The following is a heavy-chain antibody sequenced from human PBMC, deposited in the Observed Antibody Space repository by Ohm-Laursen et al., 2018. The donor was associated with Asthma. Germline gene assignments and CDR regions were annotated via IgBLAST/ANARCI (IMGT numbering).Heavy chain of an antibody. CDR1: GGSFSGYY. V-gene: IGHV4-34*01. Sequence: SETLSLTCAVYGGSFSGYYWSWIRQPPGKGLEWIGEINHSGSTNYNPSLKSRVTISVDTSKNQFSLKLSSVTAADTAVYYCARAPIADYYDSSGYYEGRHGAFDIWGQGTMVTISS. CDR2: INHSGST. J-gene: IGHJ3*02. D-gene: IGHD3-22*01. CDR3: ARAPIADYYDSSGYYEGRHGAFDI.